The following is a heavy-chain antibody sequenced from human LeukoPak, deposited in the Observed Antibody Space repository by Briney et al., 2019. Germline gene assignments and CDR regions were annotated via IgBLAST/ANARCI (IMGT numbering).Heavy chain of an antibody. Sequence: ASVKVSCKASGYTFTSYYMHWVRQAPGQGLEWMGIINPSGGSTSYAQKFQGRVTMTRDTSTSTAYMELSSLRSEDTAVYYCAREYMAAAGMDPHSYYYGMDVWGQGTTVTVSS. CDR2: INPSGGST. J-gene: IGHJ6*02. V-gene: IGHV1-46*01. CDR3: AREYMAAAGMDPHSYYYGMDV. CDR1: GYTFTSYY. D-gene: IGHD6-13*01.